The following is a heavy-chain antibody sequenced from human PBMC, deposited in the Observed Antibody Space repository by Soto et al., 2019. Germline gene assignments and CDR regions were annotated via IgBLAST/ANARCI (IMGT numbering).Heavy chain of an antibody. J-gene: IGHJ4*02. CDR1: GGSIXXXY. CDR3: ARYRREAVAGYTLDN. CDR2: VYNSGST. Sequence: GGSIXXXYWXXIRQPPGKGXXXIGYVYNSGSTNYNPSLKSRVTISEDTSXXXXSLKVNSMTAADTAVYYCARYRREAVAGYTLDNWGQGILVTVSS. V-gene: IGHV4-59*01. D-gene: IGHD6-13*01.